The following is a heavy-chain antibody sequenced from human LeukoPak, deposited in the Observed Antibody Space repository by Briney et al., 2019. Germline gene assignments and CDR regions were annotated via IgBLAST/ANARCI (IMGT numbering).Heavy chain of an antibody. D-gene: IGHD3-3*01. CDR3: ARDRGLTIFGSARSYMDV. J-gene: IGHJ6*03. V-gene: IGHV1-18*01. CDR1: GYTFTSYG. CDR2: ISAYNGNT. Sequence: ASVKVSCKASGYTFTSYGISWVRQAPGQGLEWMGWISAYNGNTNYAQKLQGRVTMTTDTSTSTAYMELRSLRSDDTAVYYCARDRGLTIFGSARSYMDVWGKGTTVTVSS.